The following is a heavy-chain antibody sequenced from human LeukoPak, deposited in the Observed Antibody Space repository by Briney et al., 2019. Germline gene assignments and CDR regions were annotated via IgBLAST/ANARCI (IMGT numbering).Heavy chain of an antibody. J-gene: IGHJ4*02. CDR2: ISYDGSNK. D-gene: IGHD3-22*01. CDR3: ARGGRYDSSGYLHYFDY. Sequence: GGSLRLSCAASGFTFSSYGMHWVRQAPSKGLEWVAVISYDGSNKYYADSVKGRFTISRDNSKNTLYLQMNSLRAEDTAVYYCARGGRYDSSGYLHYFDYWGQGTLVTVSS. V-gene: IGHV3-30*03. CDR1: GFTFSSYG.